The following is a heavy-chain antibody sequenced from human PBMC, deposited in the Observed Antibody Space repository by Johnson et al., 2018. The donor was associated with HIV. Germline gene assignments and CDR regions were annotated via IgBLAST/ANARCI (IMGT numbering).Heavy chain of an antibody. D-gene: IGHD3-10*01. CDR2: ISYDGKST. CDR1: GFTFRSYA. V-gene: IGHV3-30*04. CDR3: AKDRDYYGSGLI. J-gene: IGHJ3*02. Sequence: QVQLVESGGGVVQPGRSLRLSCAASGFTFRSYAMHWVRQAPGKGLEWVAVISYDGKSTYYADSVKGRFTISRDNSKNTLYLQMNSLRAEDTAVYYCAKDRDYYGSGLIWGQGTMVTVSS.